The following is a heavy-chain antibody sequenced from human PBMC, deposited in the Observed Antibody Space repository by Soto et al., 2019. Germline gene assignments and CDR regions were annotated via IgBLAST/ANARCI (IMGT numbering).Heavy chain of an antibody. Sequence: PGGSLRLSCVASEFTFSSYEMNWVRQAPGKGLEWVSYISSSGTTIYYTDSVKGRFTISRDNAKKSLYLQMNSLRAEDTAVYYCVRLGGAAAGTGDYWGQGTLVTVSS. J-gene: IGHJ4*02. CDR3: VRLGGAAAGTGDY. V-gene: IGHV3-48*03. D-gene: IGHD6-13*01. CDR1: EFTFSSYE. CDR2: ISSSGTTI.